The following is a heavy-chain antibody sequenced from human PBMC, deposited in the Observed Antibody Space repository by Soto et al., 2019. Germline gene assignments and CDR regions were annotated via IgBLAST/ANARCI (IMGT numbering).Heavy chain of an antibody. Sequence: TSETLSLTCTVSGGSVSSRSYYWSWIRQPPGKGLEWIGYIYYSGSTNYNPSLKSRVTISVDTSKNHFSLKLTSVTAADTAVYYCARIKWSGSSWYYFDYWRQVTLVT. CDR1: GGSVSSRSYY. D-gene: IGHD6-13*01. CDR2: IYYSGST. V-gene: IGHV4-61*03. CDR3: ARIKWSGSSWYYFDY. J-gene: IGHJ4*02.